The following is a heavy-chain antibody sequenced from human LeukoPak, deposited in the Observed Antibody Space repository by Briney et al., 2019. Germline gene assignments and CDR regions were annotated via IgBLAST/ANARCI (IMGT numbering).Heavy chain of an antibody. J-gene: IGHJ5*02. CDR2: IYRGCST. CDR1: RFTVSSNY. CDR3: ARESLGYKNWFDP. Sequence: PGGSLRLSCAASRFTVSSNYMSWVRQAPGKGLEWVSDIYRGCSTYYAESAKGRFPVSRDNSKNTLYLKMNSLRAEDTAVYYCARESLGYKNWFDPWGQGTLVTVSS. D-gene: IGHD5-24*01. V-gene: IGHV3-53*01.